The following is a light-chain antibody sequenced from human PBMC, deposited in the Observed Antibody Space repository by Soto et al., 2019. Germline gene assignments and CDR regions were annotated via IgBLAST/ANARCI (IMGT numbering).Light chain of an antibody. CDR2: KAS. V-gene: IGKV1-5*03. CDR1: QSISNY. J-gene: IGKJ1*01. Sequence: DVQMTQSPSSLSASVGDRVTITCRASQSISNYLAWYQQKPGKAPKLLIYKASSVESGVPSRFSGSGSGTEFTLTISSLQPDDFATYYCQQYNINWTFGQGTKVEIK. CDR3: QQYNINWT.